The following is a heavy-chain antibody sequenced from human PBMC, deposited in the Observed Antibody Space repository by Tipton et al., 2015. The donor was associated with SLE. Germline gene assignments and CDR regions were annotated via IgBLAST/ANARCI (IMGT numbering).Heavy chain of an antibody. CDR2: INHSGST. D-gene: IGHD3-10*01. V-gene: IGHV4-34*01. CDR3: ARDFGAD. Sequence: LRLSCAVYGGSFSGYYWSWIRQPPGKGLEWIGEINHSGSTNYNPSLKSRVTISVDTSKNQFSLKLSSVTAADTAVYYCARDFGADWGQGTLVTVSS. J-gene: IGHJ4*02. CDR1: GGSFSGYY.